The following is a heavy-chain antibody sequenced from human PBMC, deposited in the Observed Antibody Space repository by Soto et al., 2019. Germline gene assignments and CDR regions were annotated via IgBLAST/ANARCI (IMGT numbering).Heavy chain of an antibody. Sequence: EVQLVESGGGLVQPGGSLRLSCAASGFTFNNYNMNWVRQAPGKGLEWVSYISSSTIYYEDSVKGRFTISRDNAKNSRDLQMNSLRAEDTAVYYCAREGSDWYNWFDPWGQGTLVTVSS. J-gene: IGHJ5*02. CDR1: GFTFNNYN. V-gene: IGHV3-48*01. CDR3: AREGSDWYNWFDP. D-gene: IGHD6-19*01. CDR2: ISSSTI.